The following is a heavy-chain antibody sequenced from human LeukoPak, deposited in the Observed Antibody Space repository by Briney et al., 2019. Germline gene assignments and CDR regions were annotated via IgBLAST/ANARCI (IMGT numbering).Heavy chain of an antibody. J-gene: IGHJ4*02. D-gene: IGHD6-19*01. Sequence: GGSLRLSCAASGFTFRTYGMHWVRQAPGKGLEWVAVISYDGSNKYYADSVKGRFTISRDNSKNTLYLQMNSLRAEDTAVYYCAKYTSGWSTDYWGQGTLVTVSS. CDR3: AKYTSGWSTDY. CDR2: ISYDGSNK. CDR1: GFTFRTYG. V-gene: IGHV3-30*18.